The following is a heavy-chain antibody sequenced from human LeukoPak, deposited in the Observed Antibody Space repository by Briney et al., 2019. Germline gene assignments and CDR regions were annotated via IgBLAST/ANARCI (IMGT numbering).Heavy chain of an antibody. J-gene: IGHJ4*02. CDR1: GFPFSSYG. V-gene: IGHV3-30*02. CDR2: IWSVGGAE. D-gene: IGHD5-24*01. CDR3: AKSPDGYNYRGDY. Sequence: GGSLRLSCVASGFPFSSYGMHWVRQAPGKGLEWVAVIWSVGGAEYYADSVKGRFTISRDNSKNTLYLQMNSLRAEDTAVYYCAKSPDGYNYRGDYWGQGTLVTVSS.